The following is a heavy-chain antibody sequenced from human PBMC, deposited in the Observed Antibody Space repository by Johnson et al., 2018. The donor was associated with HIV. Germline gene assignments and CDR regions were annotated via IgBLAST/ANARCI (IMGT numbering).Heavy chain of an antibody. D-gene: IGHD6-13*01. J-gene: IGHJ3*02. Sequence: VLLVESGGGLVQPGGSLRLSCAASGFTVSSDYMTWVRQAPGKGLEWVSIIYSGGSTYYTRSVKGRFTISRDNSKNTLYLQMISLRAEDMAVYYCAKDAAAAALRAFDNWGQGTMVTVSS. V-gene: IGHV3-66*01. CDR2: IYSGGST. CDR1: GFTVSSDY. CDR3: AKDAAAAALRAFDN.